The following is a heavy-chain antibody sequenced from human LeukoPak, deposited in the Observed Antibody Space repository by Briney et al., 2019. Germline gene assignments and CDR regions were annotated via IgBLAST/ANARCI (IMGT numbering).Heavy chain of an antibody. CDR2: INHSGST. D-gene: IGHD5-18*01. CDR3: ARDGPSYGHANWFDP. J-gene: IGHJ5*02. V-gene: IGHV4-34*01. Sequence: SETLSLTCAVYGGSFSGYYWSWIRQPPGKGLEWIGEINHSGSTNYNPSLKSRVTISVDTSKNQFSLKLSSVTAADTAVYYCARDGPSYGHANWFDPWGQGTLVTVSS. CDR1: GGSFSGYY.